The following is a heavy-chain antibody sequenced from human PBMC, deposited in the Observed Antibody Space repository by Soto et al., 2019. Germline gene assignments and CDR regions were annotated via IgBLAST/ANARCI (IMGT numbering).Heavy chain of an antibody. CDR3: ERDRAPDGGSSWYRWFDP. D-gene: IGHD6-13*01. Sequence: QVQLQESGPGLVKPSETLSLTCTVSGGSISSYYWSWIRQPPGKGLEWIGYIYYSGSTNYNPSLKSRVTISVDTSKNQFSLKLSSVTAADTAVYYCERDRAPDGGSSWYRWFDPWGQGTLVTVSS. CDR1: GGSISSYY. V-gene: IGHV4-59*01. CDR2: IYYSGST. J-gene: IGHJ5*02.